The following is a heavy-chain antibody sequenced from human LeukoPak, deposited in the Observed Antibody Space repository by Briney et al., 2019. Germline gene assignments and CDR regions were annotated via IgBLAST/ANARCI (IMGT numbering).Heavy chain of an antibody. CDR1: GGSISSSHFY. CDR2: VYDSGSA. V-gene: IGHV4-39*01. J-gene: IGHJ4*02. Sequence: PSETLSLTCTVSGGSISSSHFYWGWIRQTPGKGLEWIGSVYDSGSAYHNPSITSRVIISVDVSKNQFSLNLRSVTAADTAVYYCARQGRGCSSSSCYSDWGQGTLVTVSS. CDR3: ARQGRGCSSSSCYSD. D-gene: IGHD2-2*01.